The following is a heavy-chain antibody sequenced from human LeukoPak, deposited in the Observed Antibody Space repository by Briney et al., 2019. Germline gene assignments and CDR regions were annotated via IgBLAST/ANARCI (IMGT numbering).Heavy chain of an antibody. CDR1: GRSFSGYY. CDR3: ARHGARYCSSTSCYRRDWFDP. V-gene: IGHV4-34*01. D-gene: IGHD2-2*01. J-gene: IGHJ5*02. Sequence: SETLSLTCAVYGRSFSGYYWSWIRQPPGKGLEWIGEINHSGSTNYNPSLKSRVTISVDTSKNQFSLKLSSVTAADTAVYYCARHGARYCSSTSCYRRDWFDPWGQGTLVTVSS. CDR2: INHSGST.